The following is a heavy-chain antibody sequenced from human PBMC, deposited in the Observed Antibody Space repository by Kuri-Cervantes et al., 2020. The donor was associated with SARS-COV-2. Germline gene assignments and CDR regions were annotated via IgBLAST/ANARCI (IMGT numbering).Heavy chain of an antibody. Sequence: GSLRLSCAASGFTFSSYWMSWVRQTPGMGLEWIGQINDSGATKYNPPLKSRVIVSMDKSKNQFSLKLSSVTAADTAVYYCARGVPGYWGQGSLVTVSS. D-gene: IGHD6-6*01. V-gene: IGHV4-34*01. CDR2: INDSGAT. J-gene: IGHJ4*02. CDR1: GFTFSSYW. CDR3: ARGVPGY.